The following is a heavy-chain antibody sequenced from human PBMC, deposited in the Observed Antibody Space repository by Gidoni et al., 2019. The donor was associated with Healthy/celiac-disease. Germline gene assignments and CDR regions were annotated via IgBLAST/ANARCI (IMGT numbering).Heavy chain of an antibody. D-gene: IGHD3-9*01. CDR2: INRRGGST. CDR3: ARDLVREDWYFDL. CDR1: GYPFTSFY. V-gene: IGHV1-46*01. Sequence: QVQLVQSGAEVKKPGASVKVSCKASGYPFTSFYMHSVRQDTGQGLEWMGIINRRGGSTSYAQKVQGRGTMTRGTSTSTVYMGLSSLRSEETAVYYCARDLVREDWYFDLWGRGTLVTVSS. J-gene: IGHJ2*01.